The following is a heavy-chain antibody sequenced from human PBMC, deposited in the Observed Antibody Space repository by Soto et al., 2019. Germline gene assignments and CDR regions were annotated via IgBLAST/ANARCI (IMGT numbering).Heavy chain of an antibody. D-gene: IGHD2-21*02. CDR3: ARSIVVVTALDY. Sequence: QVQLMQSGAEVKKPGASVKVSCKASGYTFTSYAMHWVRQAPGQRLEWMGWINAGNGNTKYSQKFQGRVTITRDTSASTAYMELCSLRSEDTAVYYCARSIVVVTALDYWGQGTLVTVSS. V-gene: IGHV1-3*01. J-gene: IGHJ4*02. CDR1: GYTFTSYA. CDR2: INAGNGNT.